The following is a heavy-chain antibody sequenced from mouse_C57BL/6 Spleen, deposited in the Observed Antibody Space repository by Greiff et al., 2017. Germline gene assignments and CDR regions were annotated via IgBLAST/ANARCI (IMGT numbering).Heavy chain of an antibody. CDR1: GYTFTSYW. D-gene: IGHD1-1*01. CDR3: ARWVITTVVATGPFAY. V-gene: IGHV1-55*01. Sequence: QVQLQQPGAELVKPGASVQMSCKASGYTFTSYWITWVKQRPGQGLEWIGDIYPGSGSTNYNEKFKSKVTLTVDTSSSTAYMQLSSLTSEDSAVYYCARWVITTVVATGPFAYWGQGTLVTVSA. CDR2: IYPGSGST. J-gene: IGHJ3*01.